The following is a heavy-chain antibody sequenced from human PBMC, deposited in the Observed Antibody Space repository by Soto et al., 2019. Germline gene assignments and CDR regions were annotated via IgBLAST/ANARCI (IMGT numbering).Heavy chain of an antibody. CDR2: IYYSGST. CDR1: GGSISSSSYY. Sequence: PSETLSLTCTVSGGSISSSSYYWGWIRQPPGKGLEWIGSIYYSGSTYYNPPLKSRVTISVDTSKNQFSLKLSSVTAADTAVYYCASLNTVTTFYYYGMDVWGQGTTVTVSS. CDR3: ASLNTVTTFYYYGMDV. V-gene: IGHV4-39*01. J-gene: IGHJ6*02. D-gene: IGHD4-4*01.